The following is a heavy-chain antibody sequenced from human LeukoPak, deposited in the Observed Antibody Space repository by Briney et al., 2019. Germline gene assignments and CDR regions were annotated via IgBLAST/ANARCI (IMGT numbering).Heavy chain of an antibody. Sequence: SETLYLTCTVSGGSISSYYWSWIRQPPGKGLEWIGYIYYSGSTNYNPSLKSRVTISVDTSKNQFSLKLSSVTAADTAVYYCARTVLDFWSGYYGDYYYYYMDVWGKGTTVTVSS. CDR3: ARTVLDFWSGYYGDYYYYYMDV. D-gene: IGHD3-3*01. J-gene: IGHJ6*03. CDR1: GGSISSYY. CDR2: IYYSGST. V-gene: IGHV4-59*01.